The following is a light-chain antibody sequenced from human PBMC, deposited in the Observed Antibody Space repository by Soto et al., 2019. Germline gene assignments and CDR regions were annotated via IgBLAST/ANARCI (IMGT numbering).Light chain of an antibody. CDR2: EVR. Sequence: QSALTQPASVSGSPGQSITISCTGTSSDVGGYNYVSWYQQHPGTAPKLIIYEVRNRPSGISSRFSGSRSGSTASLTISGLQSEDEGDYYCSAYTARSTLVFGGGTKVTVL. J-gene: IGLJ3*02. CDR3: SAYTARSTLV. CDR1: SSDVGGYNY. V-gene: IGLV2-14*01.